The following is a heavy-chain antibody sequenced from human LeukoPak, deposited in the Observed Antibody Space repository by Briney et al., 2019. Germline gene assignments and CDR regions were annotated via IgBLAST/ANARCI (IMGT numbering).Heavy chain of an antibody. CDR2: INPNSGGT. CDR3: ARDIAQWVRLFDY. D-gene: IGHD5-12*01. CDR1: GYTFTGYY. J-gene: IGHJ4*02. V-gene: IGHV1-2*06. Sequence: ASVKVSCKASGYTFTGYYMHWVRQAPGQGLEWMGRINPNSGGTNYAQKFQGRVTMTRDTSINTAYMELSRLRSDDTAVYYCARDIAQWVRLFDYWGQGTLVTVSS.